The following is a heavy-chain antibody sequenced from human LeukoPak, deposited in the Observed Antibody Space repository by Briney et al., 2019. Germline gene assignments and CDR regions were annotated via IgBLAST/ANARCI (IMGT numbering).Heavy chain of an antibody. Sequence: ASVKVSCKASGYTFTSYGISWVRQAPGQGLEWMGWISSYNGNPKYAQKRQGRVSMTTDTSRSTADQELRSLGHDDTAVHYRARGVGATSTYWGQGTLVTVSS. CDR1: GYTFTSYG. CDR2: ISSYNGNP. V-gene: IGHV1-18*01. D-gene: IGHD1-26*01. CDR3: ARGVGATSTY. J-gene: IGHJ4*02.